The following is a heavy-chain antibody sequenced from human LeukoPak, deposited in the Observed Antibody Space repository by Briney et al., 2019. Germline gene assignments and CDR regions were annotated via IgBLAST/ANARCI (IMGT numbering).Heavy chain of an antibody. D-gene: IGHD1-26*01. J-gene: IGHJ6*03. Sequence: GGSVTVSFKSSVYTYTGYYMRSVRQATGQGLACMGWINPNSGGTKYAQKFQGRVTMTRDKSISTAYMELRRLSSDETAGYCCAGGRSTLKYYYSYYTDGWGKGTTVTASS. CDR3: AGGRSTLKYYYSYYTDG. CDR2: INPNSGGT. CDR1: VYTYTGYY. V-gene: IGHV1-2*02.